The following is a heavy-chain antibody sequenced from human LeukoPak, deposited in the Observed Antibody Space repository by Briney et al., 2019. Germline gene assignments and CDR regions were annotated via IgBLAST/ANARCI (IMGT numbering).Heavy chain of an antibody. V-gene: IGHV3-23*01. Sequence: GGSLRLSCAASGFTFSSYAMGWVRQAPGKGLEWVSAISGSGGSTYYADSVKGRFTISRDNSKNTLYLQMNSLRAEDTAVYYCAKDGGSYRDYFDYWGQGTLVTVSS. CDR2: ISGSGGST. CDR3: AKDGGSYRDYFDY. CDR1: GFTFSSYA. J-gene: IGHJ4*02. D-gene: IGHD1-26*01.